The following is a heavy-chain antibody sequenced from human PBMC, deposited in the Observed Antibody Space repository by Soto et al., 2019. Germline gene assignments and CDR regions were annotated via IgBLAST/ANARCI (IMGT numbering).Heavy chain of an antibody. V-gene: IGHV4-34*01. CDR2: LNDSGGT. CDR3: ARARGGVQH. J-gene: IGHJ1*01. D-gene: IGHD3-10*01. CDR1: GGSFSGYY. Sequence: SETLSLTCAVYGGSFSGYYWSWISHPPGKGLEWIGELNDSGGTNYNASLKSRVSISGDTTKNQFSLKLNLVTAAGTAVYYCARARGGVQHWGQGTLVTVSS.